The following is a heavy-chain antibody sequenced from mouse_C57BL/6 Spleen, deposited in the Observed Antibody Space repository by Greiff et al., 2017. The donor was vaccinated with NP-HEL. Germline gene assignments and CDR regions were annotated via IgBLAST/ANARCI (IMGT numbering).Heavy chain of an antibody. V-gene: IGHV1-5*01. Sequence: EVQLQQSGTVLARPGASVKMSCKTSGYTFTSYWMHWVKQRPGQGLEWIGAIYPGNSDTSYNQKFKGKAKLTAVTSASTAYMELSSLTNEDSAVYYCTRSYYGSSYKGYFDYWGQGTTLTVSS. CDR3: TRSYYGSSYKGYFDY. D-gene: IGHD1-1*01. J-gene: IGHJ2*01. CDR1: GYTFTSYW. CDR2: IYPGNSDT.